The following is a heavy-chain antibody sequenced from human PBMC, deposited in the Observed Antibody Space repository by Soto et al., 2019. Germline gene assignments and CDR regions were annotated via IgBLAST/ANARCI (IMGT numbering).Heavy chain of an antibody. J-gene: IGHJ5*01. D-gene: IGHD2-15*01. Sequence: GGSLRLSCAASGFRFSTYDMDWLRQAPGKGPEWIAHISTTSFTIHYADSVKGRFTISRDNARNSLYLEMNSLRDEDTAAYYCARDRCYDGTCYSASDSWGQGTLVTVSS. CDR2: ISTTSFTI. V-gene: IGHV3-48*02. CDR3: ARDRCYDGTCYSASDS. CDR1: GFRFSTYD.